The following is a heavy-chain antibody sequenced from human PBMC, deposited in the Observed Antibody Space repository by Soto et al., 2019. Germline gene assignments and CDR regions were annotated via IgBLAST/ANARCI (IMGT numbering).Heavy chain of an antibody. V-gene: IGHV4-59*11. Sequence: PSETLSLTCTVSGGSIISHHWSWIRQPPGKGLEYIGYIYYTGLTNYNPSVQGRVTISVDTPKNQFSLRLTSVSAADTTVYYCARGVWGGLGSYPDLDWFDSWGQGALVTSPQ. D-gene: IGHD3-10*01. J-gene: IGHJ5*01. CDR3: ARGVWGGLGSYPDLDWFDS. CDR1: GGSIISHH. CDR2: IYYTGLT.